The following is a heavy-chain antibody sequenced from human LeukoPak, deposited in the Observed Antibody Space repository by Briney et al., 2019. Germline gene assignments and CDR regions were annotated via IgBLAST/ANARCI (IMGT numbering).Heavy chain of an antibody. CDR3: ARATMEVTPMDY. CDR1: GGTFSSYA. Sequence: SVKVSCKASGGTFSSYAISWVRQAPGQGLEWMGGIIPIFGTANYAQKFQGRVTITTDESTSTAYMELSSLRSEDTAVYYCARATMEVTPMDYWGQGTLVTVSS. CDR2: IIPIFGTA. D-gene: IGHD4-23*01. J-gene: IGHJ4*02. V-gene: IGHV1-69*05.